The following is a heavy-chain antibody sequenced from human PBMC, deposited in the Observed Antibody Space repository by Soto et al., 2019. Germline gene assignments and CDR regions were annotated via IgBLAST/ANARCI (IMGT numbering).Heavy chain of an antibody. J-gene: IGHJ4*02. CDR3: GGGLRYYDSSGQLIPHY. Sequence: PSETLSLTCTVSGGSISSGDYYWSWIRQPPGKSLEWIGYIYYSGSTYYNPSLKSRVTISVDTSKNLFSLKLSSVTSADTAVFYCGGGLRYYDSSGQLIPHYWGQGTLVTVSS. V-gene: IGHV4-30-4*01. CDR2: IYYSGST. CDR1: GGSISSGDYY. D-gene: IGHD3-22*01.